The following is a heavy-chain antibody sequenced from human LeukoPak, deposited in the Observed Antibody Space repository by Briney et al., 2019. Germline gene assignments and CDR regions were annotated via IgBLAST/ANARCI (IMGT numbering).Heavy chain of an antibody. V-gene: IGHV1-3*01. CDR3: ARDLNYYGSGSYVH. Sequence: ASVKVSCKASGYTFTSYAMHWVRQAPGQRLEWMGWINAGNGNTKYSLKFQGRVTITRDTSASTAFMELSSLRSEDTAVYYCARDLNYYGSGSYVHWGQGTLVTVSS. J-gene: IGHJ4*02. CDR2: INAGNGNT. D-gene: IGHD3-10*01. CDR1: GYTFTSYA.